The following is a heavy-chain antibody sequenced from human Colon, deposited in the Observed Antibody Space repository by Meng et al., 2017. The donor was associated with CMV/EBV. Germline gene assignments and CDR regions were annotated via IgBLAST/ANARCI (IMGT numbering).Heavy chain of an antibody. V-gene: IGHV2-5*02. J-gene: IGHJ4*02. CDR3: ARNSLTLLTD. CDR2: FHCDDDK. Sequence: ITCKGLGPALRTTTLTLTVTCTVLLWLPQSAGGGVAWLRQPPGMAPQLLAFFHCDDDKSYSPSLKNRLNITKETSKIQVVLSMIDLVPADTCTCYCARNSLTLLTDWGQGALVTVPS. CDR1: LPQSAGGG. D-gene: IGHD3-10*01.